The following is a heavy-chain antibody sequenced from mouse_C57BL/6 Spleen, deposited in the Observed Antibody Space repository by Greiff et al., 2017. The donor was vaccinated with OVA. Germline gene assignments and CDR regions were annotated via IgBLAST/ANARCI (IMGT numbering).Heavy chain of an antibody. CDR2: IRLKSDNYAT. D-gene: IGHD4-1*01. CDR1: GFTFSNYW. Sequence: EVKLVESGGGLVQPGGSMKLSCVASGFTFSNYWMNWVRQSPEKGLEWVAQIRLKSDNYATHYAESVKGRFTISRDDSKSSVYLQMDNLGAEDTGIYYCTAWAFAYWGQGTLVTVSA. CDR3: TAWAFAY. J-gene: IGHJ3*01. V-gene: IGHV6-3*01.